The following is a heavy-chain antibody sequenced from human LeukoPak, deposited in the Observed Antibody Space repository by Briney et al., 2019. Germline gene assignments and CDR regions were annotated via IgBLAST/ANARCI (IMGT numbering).Heavy chain of an antibody. J-gene: IGHJ6*02. CDR1: GFTFNEYG. CDR2: ITWNSGRI. V-gene: IGHV3-9*01. CDR3: AKEGGTRRQYYKGMDV. Sequence: PGGSLRLSCAASGFTFNEYGMHWVRQAPGKGLEWVSGITWNSGRIAYADSVKGRFTISRDNAENSLYLQMNSLRPEDTALYYCAKEGGTRRQYYKGMDVWGQGTTVTV. D-gene: IGHD1-14*01.